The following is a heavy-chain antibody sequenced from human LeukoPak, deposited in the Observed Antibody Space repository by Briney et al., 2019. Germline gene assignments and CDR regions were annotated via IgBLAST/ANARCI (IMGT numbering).Heavy chain of an antibody. D-gene: IGHD2-15*01. CDR3: ASGLDPPIVVVVAARDAFDI. J-gene: IGHJ3*02. Sequence: GASVKVSCKASGYTFTSYDINWVRQATGQGLEWMGWMNPNSGNTGYAQKFQGRVTMTRNTSISTAYMELSSLRSDDTAVYYCASGLDPPIVVVVAARDAFDIWGQGTMVTVSS. CDR2: MNPNSGNT. V-gene: IGHV1-8*01. CDR1: GYTFTSYD.